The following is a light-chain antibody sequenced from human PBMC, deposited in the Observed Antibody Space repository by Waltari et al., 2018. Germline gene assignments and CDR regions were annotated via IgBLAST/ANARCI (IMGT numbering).Light chain of an antibody. J-gene: IGLJ2*01. CDR3: CSYAGSYTFVV. Sequence: QSALTQPRSVSGSPGQSVTISCTGTSSDVGGYNYVSWYQHHPGKAPNLMIFDVIKRPRGVRDPFPGSKSGNAASLTISGPHVEDEADYYCCSYAGSYTFVVFGGGTKLTVL. CDR2: DVI. CDR1: SSDVGGYNY. V-gene: IGLV2-11*01.